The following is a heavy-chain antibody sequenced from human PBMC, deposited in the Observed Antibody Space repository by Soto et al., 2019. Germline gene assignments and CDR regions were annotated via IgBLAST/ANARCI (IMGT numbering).Heavy chain of an antibody. CDR1: GGSISSSNW. J-gene: IGHJ5*02. CDR2: IYHSGRT. D-gene: IGHD2-15*01. V-gene: IGHV4-4*02. CDR3: ARGGSCSSDRFDP. Sequence: QVQLQESGPGLVKPSGTLSLTCAVSGGSISSSNWWSWVRQPPGKGLEWIGEIYHSGRTNYNPSLKSRVNISVHKSKTQFSLKLSSVTAADTAVYYCARGGSCSSDRFDPWGQGTLVTVSS.